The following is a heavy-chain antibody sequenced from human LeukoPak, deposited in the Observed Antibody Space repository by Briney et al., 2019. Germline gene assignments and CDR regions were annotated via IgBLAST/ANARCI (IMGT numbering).Heavy chain of an antibody. Sequence: PGGSLRLSCAASGFTFSSYGMHWVRQAPGKGLEGVAVIWYDGSNKYYADSVKGRFTISRDNSKNTLYLQMNSLRAEDTAVYYCAKPRRYGSGSYFYFDYWGQGTLVTVSS. CDR1: GFTFSSYG. CDR3: AKPRRYGSGSYFYFDY. V-gene: IGHV3-33*06. CDR2: IWYDGSNK. D-gene: IGHD3-10*01. J-gene: IGHJ4*02.